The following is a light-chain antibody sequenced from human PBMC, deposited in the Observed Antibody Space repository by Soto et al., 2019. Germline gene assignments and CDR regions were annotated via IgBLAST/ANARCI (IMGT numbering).Light chain of an antibody. CDR3: QRRSNRAIT. Sequence: VVRRAPETLSLCPGERDTLSCRASQSVRSSYLAWYQQKPGQAPRLLIYDASNRATGISARFSGSGSGTDFTLTISSLEPEDFAVYYCQRRSNRAITVGQGTRLEIK. CDR2: DAS. V-gene: IGKV3D-20*02. CDR1: QSVRSSY. J-gene: IGKJ5*01.